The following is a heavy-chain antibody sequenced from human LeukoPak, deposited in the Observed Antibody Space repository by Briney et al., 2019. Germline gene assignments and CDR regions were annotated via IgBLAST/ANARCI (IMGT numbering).Heavy chain of an antibody. J-gene: IGHJ4*02. D-gene: IGHD6-19*01. CDR2: TYYRSKWYN. CDR1: GDSVSSNSAA. V-gene: IGHV6-1*01. Sequence: SQTLSLTCAISGDSVSSNSAAWNWIRRSPSRGLEWLGRTYYRSKWYNDYAVSVKSRITINPDTSKNQFSLQLNSVTPEDTAVYYCAREIGSSGWYPGGTLDYWGQGTLVTVSS. CDR3: AREIGSSGWYPGGTLDY.